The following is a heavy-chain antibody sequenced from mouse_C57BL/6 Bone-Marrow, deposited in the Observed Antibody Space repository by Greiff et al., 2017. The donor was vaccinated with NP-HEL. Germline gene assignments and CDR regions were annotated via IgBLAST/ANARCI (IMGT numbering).Heavy chain of an antibody. D-gene: IGHD1-1*01. CDR2: IDPENGDT. CDR3: TSITTAVARGY. CDR1: GFNIKDDY. V-gene: IGHV14-4*01. Sequence: VQLQQSGAELVRPGASVKLSCTASGFNIKDDYMHWVKQRPEQGLEWIGWIDPENGDTEYASKFQGQATITADTSSNTAYLQLSSLTSEDTAVYYCTSITTAVARGYWGQGTTLTVSS. J-gene: IGHJ2*01.